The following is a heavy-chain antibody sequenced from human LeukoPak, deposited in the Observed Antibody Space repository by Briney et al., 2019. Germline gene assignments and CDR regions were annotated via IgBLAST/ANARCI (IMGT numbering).Heavy chain of an antibody. CDR2: IYYSGTT. D-gene: IGHD3-10*01. Sequence: SETLSLTCTVSGGSITSSTSCWGWIRQPPEKGLEWIGSIYYSGTTYYNPSLKSRVTISIDTSKNQFSLRLSSVTAADTAVYYCVRHYMGSYYNRGLDCWGQGTLLTVSS. CDR1: GGSITSSTSC. J-gene: IGHJ4*02. V-gene: IGHV4-39*01. CDR3: VRHYMGSYYNRGLDC.